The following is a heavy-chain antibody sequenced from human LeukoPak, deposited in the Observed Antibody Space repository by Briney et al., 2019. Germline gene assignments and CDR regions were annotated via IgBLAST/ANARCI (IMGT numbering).Heavy chain of an antibody. D-gene: IGHD6-13*01. CDR2: MNPNSGNT. CDR3: ATRPGIAAYSHETN. V-gene: IGHV1-8*02. Sequence: GASVKVSCKASGYTFTGYYMHWVRQAPGQGLEWMGWMNPNSGNTGYAQKFQGRVTMTRNTSISTAYMELSSLRSEDTAVYYCATRPGIAAYSHETNWGQGTLVTVSS. CDR1: GYTFTGYY. J-gene: IGHJ4*02.